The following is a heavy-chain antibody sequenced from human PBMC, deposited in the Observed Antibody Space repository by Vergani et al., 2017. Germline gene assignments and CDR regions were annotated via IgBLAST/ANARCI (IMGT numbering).Heavy chain of an antibody. J-gene: IGHJ4*02. V-gene: IGHV1-46*03. Sequence: QVQVVQSGAELKKSGASVKVSCKTSGYTFSNYYMHWVRQAPGQGLEWMGIINPSGGHTNYAQKFQGRVTMTRYTSTSTVYMELSSLRSEDTAIYYCARGDYGILTGYRYWGQGTLVTVSA. CDR2: INPSGGHT. CDR1: GYTFSNYY. D-gene: IGHD3-9*01. CDR3: ARGDYGILTGYRY.